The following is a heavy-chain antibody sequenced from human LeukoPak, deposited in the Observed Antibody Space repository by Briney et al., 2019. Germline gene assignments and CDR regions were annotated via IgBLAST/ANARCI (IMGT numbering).Heavy chain of an antibody. V-gene: IGHV3-7*01. CDR3: ARPAGQWLAQDAFDI. J-gene: IGHJ3*02. CDR2: IKQDGSEK. Sequence: PGGSLRLSCAASGFTFSSYWMSWVRQAPGKGLEWVANIKQDGSEKYYVDSVKGRFTISRDNAKNSLYLQMNSLRAEDTAVYYCARPAGQWLAQDAFDIWGQGTMVTVSS. D-gene: IGHD6-19*01. CDR1: GFTFSSYW.